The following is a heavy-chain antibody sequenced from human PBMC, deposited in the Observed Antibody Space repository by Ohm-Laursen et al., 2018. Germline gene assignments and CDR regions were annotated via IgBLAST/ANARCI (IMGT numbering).Heavy chain of an antibody. CDR3: AREGKSDDSTGYFLGY. V-gene: IGHV4-59*12. J-gene: IGHJ4*02. Sequence: SDTLSLTCIVSGGSISSYYWSWIRQPPGKGLEWIGYIYYSGSTNYNPSLKSRVTISVDTSKNQFSLKLSSSTDADTAVYYCAREGKSDDSTGYFLGYWGPGTLVTVSS. D-gene: IGHD3-22*01. CDR1: GGSISSYY. CDR2: IYYSGST.